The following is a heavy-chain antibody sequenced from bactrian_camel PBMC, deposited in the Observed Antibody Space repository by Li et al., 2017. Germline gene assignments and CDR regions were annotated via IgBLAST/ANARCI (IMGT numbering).Heavy chain of an antibody. CDR2: IDGGGGDR. Sequence: VQLVESGGGSVQAGGSLRLSCAASGFTFDDYAMGWIRQAPGKGLEWISSIDGGGGDRSYTEFVKGRFTISRDNAKNTVYLQMNSLTSEDTALYYCATLFAFRVDYWGQGTQVTVS. D-gene: IGHD3*01. CDR1: GFTFDDYA. V-gene: IGHV3-1*01. J-gene: IGHJ4*01. CDR3: ATLFAFRVDY.